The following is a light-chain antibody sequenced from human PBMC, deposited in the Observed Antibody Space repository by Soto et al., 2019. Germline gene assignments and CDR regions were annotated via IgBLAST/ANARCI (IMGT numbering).Light chain of an antibody. J-gene: IGKJ2*01. CDR2: RAS. Sequence: EIVMTQSPATLSVSPGGSATLSCRASQHVSSNLAWYRQKPGQPPTLLIYRASTRATGIPATFSGSGSGTEFTLTLSSLQSEDFAVYYCQQYNKWPYTFRQGTNLAI. CDR3: QQYNKWPYT. V-gene: IGKV3-15*01. CDR1: QHVSSN.